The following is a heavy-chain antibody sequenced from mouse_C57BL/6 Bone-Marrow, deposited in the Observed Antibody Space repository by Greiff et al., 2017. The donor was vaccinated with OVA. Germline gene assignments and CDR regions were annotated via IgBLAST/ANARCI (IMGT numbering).Heavy chain of an antibody. Sequence: EVQLQQSGAELVRPGASVKLSCTASGFNIKDDYMHWVKQRPEQGLEWIGWIDPENGDTEYASKFQGKATITADTSSNPPYLQLSSLTSEDTAVYYCTTPGLVATADYAMDYWGEGTSVTVSS. CDR3: TTPGLVATADYAMDY. CDR2: IDPENGDT. D-gene: IGHD1-1*01. CDR1: GFNIKDDY. V-gene: IGHV14-4*01. J-gene: IGHJ4*01.